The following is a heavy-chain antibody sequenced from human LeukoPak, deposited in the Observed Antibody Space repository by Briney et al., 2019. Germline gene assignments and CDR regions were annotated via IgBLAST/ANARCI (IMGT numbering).Heavy chain of an antibody. D-gene: IGHD1-1*01. CDR3: ASPSRTGAFDI. CDR1: GFTFSSYG. J-gene: IGHJ3*02. CDR2: IWYDGSNK. Sequence: GRSLRLSCAASGFTFSSYGMHWVRQAPGKGLEWVAVIWYDGSNKYYADSVKGRFTISRDNSKNTLYLQMNSLRAEDTAVYYCASPSRTGAFDIWGQGTMVTVSS. V-gene: IGHV3-30*19.